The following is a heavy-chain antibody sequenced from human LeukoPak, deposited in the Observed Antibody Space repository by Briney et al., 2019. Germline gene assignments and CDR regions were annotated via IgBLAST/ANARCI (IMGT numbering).Heavy chain of an antibody. D-gene: IGHD3-10*01. Sequence: SETLSLTCTVSGGSISSSSYYWGWIRQPPGKGLEWIGSIYYSGSTYYNPSLKSRVTISVDASKNQFSLKLSSVTAADTAVYYCARDSGMVRGVIPHFDYWGQGTLVTVSS. CDR2: IYYSGST. J-gene: IGHJ4*02. CDR3: ARDSGMVRGVIPHFDY. CDR1: GGSISSSSYY. V-gene: IGHV4-39*07.